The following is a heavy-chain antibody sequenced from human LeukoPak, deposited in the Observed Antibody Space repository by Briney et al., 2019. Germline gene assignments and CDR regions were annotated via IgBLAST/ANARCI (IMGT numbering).Heavy chain of an antibody. CDR3: ARSYCTSTTCYIVAFDI. J-gene: IGHJ3*02. Sequence: PSETLSLTCAVYGGSFSGYYWTWIRQPPGKGLEWIGEIDHSGSTNYNPSLKSRVTISVDTSKNQFSLKLSSVTAADTAVYYCARSYCTSTTCYIVAFDIWGQGTMDTVSS. CDR2: IDHSGST. D-gene: IGHD2-2*01. V-gene: IGHV4-34*01. CDR1: GGSFSGYY.